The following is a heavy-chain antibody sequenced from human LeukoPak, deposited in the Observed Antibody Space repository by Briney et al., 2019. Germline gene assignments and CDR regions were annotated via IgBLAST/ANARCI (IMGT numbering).Heavy chain of an antibody. Sequence: PGGCLRLSCAASGFTFDDYTMHWVRQAPGKGLEWVSLITWDGGRTYYADSMKGRFTISRDNSKNSLYLQMNGLRTEDTALYYCAKGKPTTAYYYYYYMDVWGKGTTVTVSS. D-gene: IGHD1-1*01. CDR1: GFTFDDYT. V-gene: IGHV3-43*01. CDR2: ITWDGGRT. J-gene: IGHJ6*03. CDR3: AKGKPTTAYYYYYYMDV.